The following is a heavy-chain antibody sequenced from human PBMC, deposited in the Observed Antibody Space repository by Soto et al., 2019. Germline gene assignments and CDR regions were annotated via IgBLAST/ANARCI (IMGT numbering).Heavy chain of an antibody. Sequence: QVQLVQSGAEVKKPGSSVKVSCKASGVTFSSYRINWVRQAPGQGLEWVGGIVPIYRTADYAQKFQGRVTITADESARTSSMELRSLKSQDTAVYYCVRDSGAKLSSSWGQGTLGTVSS. CDR3: VRDSGAKLSSS. V-gene: IGHV1-69*01. CDR2: IVPIYRTA. J-gene: IGHJ4*02. CDR1: GVTFSSYR. D-gene: IGHD6-13*01.